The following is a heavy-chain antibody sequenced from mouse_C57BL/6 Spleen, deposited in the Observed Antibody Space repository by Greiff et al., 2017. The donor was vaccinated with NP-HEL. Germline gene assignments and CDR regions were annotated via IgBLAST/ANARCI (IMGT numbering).Heavy chain of an antibody. CDR1: GYTFTGYW. CDR3: ARGGVYYHGCSEFAY. J-gene: IGHJ3*01. V-gene: IGHV1-9*01. CDR2: ILPGSGST. D-gene: IGHD1-1*01. Sequence: QVQLQQSGAELMKPGASVKISCKATGYTFTGYWIEWVKQRPGHGLEWIGEILPGSGSTNYNEKFKGKATFTADTSSHTAYMQLSSLTTEDSAIYYGARGGVYYHGCSEFAYWGQGTLVTVSA.